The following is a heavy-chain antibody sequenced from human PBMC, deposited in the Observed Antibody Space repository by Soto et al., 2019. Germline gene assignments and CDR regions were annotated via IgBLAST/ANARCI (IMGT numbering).Heavy chain of an antibody. Sequence: GGSLRLSCAASGFTVSSNYMSWVRQAPGKGLEWVSVIYSGGSTYYADSVKGRFTISRDNSKNTLYLQMNSLRAEDTAVYYCARAFYYPDAFDIWGQGTMVTVSS. V-gene: IGHV3-66*01. D-gene: IGHD3-10*01. J-gene: IGHJ3*02. CDR3: ARAFYYPDAFDI. CDR1: GFTVSSNY. CDR2: IYSGGST.